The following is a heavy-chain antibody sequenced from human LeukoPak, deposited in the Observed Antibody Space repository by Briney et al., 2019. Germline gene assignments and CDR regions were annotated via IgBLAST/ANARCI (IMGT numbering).Heavy chain of an antibody. D-gene: IGHD1-26*01. CDR1: GFTFSSYS. V-gene: IGHV3-21*01. CDR2: ISSSSSYI. Sequence: GGSLRLSCAASGFTFSSYSMNWVRQAPGEGLEWVSSISSSSSYIYYADSVKGRFTISRDNAKNSLYLQMNSLRAEDTAVYYCARERSIGSLDYWGQGTLVTVSS. CDR3: ARERSIGSLDY. J-gene: IGHJ4*02.